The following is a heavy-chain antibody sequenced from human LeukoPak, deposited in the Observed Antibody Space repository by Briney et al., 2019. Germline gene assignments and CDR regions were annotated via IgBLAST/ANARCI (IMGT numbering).Heavy chain of an antibody. CDR2: MNPNSGNT. V-gene: IGHV1-8*02. D-gene: IGHD2-8*02. J-gene: IGHJ6*03. Sequence: GASVKVSCKASGYTFTYYDINWVRQATGQGLEWMGWMNPNSGNTGYAQKFQGRVTMTRNTSISTAYMELSSLRSEDTAVYYCARGHWWYYYMDVWGKGTTVTISS. CDR3: ARGHWWYYYMDV. CDR1: GYTFTYYD.